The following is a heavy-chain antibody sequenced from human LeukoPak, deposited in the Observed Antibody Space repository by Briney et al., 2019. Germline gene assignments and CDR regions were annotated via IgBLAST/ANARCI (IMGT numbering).Heavy chain of an antibody. D-gene: IGHD4-17*01. Sequence: ASVKVSCKASXYTFXGXXXXXXXXXPXQXXXWXXXXXPNTGVTNYAQKFXGXXXLXXDTSIXTXYMELTRLRSDDTAMYYCARDRTTVTTGYYGMDVWGQGTTLTVSS. CDR1: XYTFXGXX. CDR3: ARDRTTVTTGYYGMDV. J-gene: IGHJ6*02. V-gene: IGHV1-2*02. CDR2: XXPNTGVT.